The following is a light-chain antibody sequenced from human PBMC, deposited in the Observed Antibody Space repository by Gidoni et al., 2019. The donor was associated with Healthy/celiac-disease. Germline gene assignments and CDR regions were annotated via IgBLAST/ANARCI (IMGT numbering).Light chain of an antibody. J-gene: IGKJ2*01. V-gene: IGKV4-1*01. Sequence: DIVMTQSPDSLAVSLGERATINCKSSQSVLYSSNNKNYLAWYQQKPGQPPKLLIYWASTRESGVPDRFRGSGSGTDFTLTISSLQAEDVAVYYCQQYYSTHTFGQGTKLEIK. CDR1: QSVLYSSNNKNY. CDR2: WAS. CDR3: QQYYSTHT.